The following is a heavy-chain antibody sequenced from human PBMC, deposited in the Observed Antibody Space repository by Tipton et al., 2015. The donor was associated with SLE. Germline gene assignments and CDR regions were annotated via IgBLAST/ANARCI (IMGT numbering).Heavy chain of an antibody. CDR3: VVCSPSSCSYFDY. CDR2: IYYSGST. J-gene: IGHJ4*02. CDR1: GYSISSGFY. V-gene: IGHV4-38-2*02. Sequence: TLSLTCIVSGYSISSGFYWGWIRQPPGKGREWVGSIYYSGSTYSNPSLKSRVTISVDTSKNQFSLKLSSVTAANTAVYYCVVCSPSSCSYFDYWGQGTLVTVSS. D-gene: IGHD2-2*01.